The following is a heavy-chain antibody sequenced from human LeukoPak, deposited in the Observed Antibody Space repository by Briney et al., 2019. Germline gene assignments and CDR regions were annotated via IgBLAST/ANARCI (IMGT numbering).Heavy chain of an antibody. CDR1: GFTFSNAW. CDR3: TTWPAAHLKFDY. V-gene: IGHV3-15*01. CDR2: IKSKSDGGTT. Sequence: AGSLRLSCAASGFTFSNAWMSWVRQAPGKGLEWVGRIKSKSDGGTTDYAAPVKGRFTISRDDSKKTLYLQMNSLRTEDTAVYYCTTWPAAHLKFDYWGQGTLVTVSS. J-gene: IGHJ4*02. D-gene: IGHD2-2*01.